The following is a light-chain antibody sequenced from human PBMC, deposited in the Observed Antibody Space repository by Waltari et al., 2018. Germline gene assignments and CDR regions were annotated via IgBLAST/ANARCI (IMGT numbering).Light chain of an antibody. CDR2: GAS. Sequence: IVLTQSPGILSLSPGERAPLSCRASQSVSRTLAWYQQKPGQAPRLLIYGASTRATGIPDRFSGGGSGTDFSLTISRLEPEDFAVYYCQHYVRLPATFGQGTKVEIK. CDR3: QHYVRLPAT. V-gene: IGKV3-20*01. J-gene: IGKJ1*01. CDR1: QSVSRT.